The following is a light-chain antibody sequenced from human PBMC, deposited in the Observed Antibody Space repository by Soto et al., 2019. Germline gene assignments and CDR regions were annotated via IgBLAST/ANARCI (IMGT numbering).Light chain of an antibody. V-gene: IGKV1-39*01. J-gene: IGKJ5*01. Sequence: DIRVTNSLSTLSSSVWDRVIITCRASQSIGRYVNWYQQRPGAAPKLLIDSASTLQTGVPSRFSGTGSGTDFTLSISSLQPTDFATYFCQQGYSAPITFCQGTRLEIK. CDR1: QSIGRY. CDR3: QQGYSAPIT. CDR2: SAS.